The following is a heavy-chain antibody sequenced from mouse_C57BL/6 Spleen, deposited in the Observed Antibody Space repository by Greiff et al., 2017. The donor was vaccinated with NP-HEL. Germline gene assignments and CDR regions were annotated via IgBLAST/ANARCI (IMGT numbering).Heavy chain of an antibody. CDR3: ARQDYDYFWFAY. J-gene: IGHJ3*01. V-gene: IGHV1-42*01. D-gene: IGHD2-4*01. Sequence: EVKLQESGPELVKPGASVKISCKASGYSFTGYYMNWVKQSPEKSLEWIGEINPSTGGTTYNQKFKAKATLTVDKSSSTAYMQLKSLTSEDSAVYYCARQDYDYFWFAYWGQGTLVTVSA. CDR2: INPSTGGT. CDR1: GYSFTGYY.